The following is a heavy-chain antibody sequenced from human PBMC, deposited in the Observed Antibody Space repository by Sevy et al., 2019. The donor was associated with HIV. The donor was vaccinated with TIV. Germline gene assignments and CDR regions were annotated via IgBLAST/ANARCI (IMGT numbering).Heavy chain of an antibody. Sequence: SETLSLTCAVYGGSFSGYYWSWIRQPPGKGLEWIGEINHSGSTNYNPSLKSRVTISVDTSKNRFSVKLSSVIAADTAVYYCARGGAYYDFWSGYYDHYYGMDVWGQGTTVTVSS. CDR1: GGSFSGYY. D-gene: IGHD3-3*01. CDR2: INHSGST. V-gene: IGHV4-34*01. CDR3: ARGGAYYDFWSGYYDHYYGMDV. J-gene: IGHJ6*02.